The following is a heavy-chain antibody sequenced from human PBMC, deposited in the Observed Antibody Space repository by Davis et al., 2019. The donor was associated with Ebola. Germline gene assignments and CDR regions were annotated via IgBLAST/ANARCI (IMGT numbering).Heavy chain of an antibody. CDR1: GGSISSYF. J-gene: IGHJ3*01. V-gene: IGHV4-59*08. CDR2: IYGEST. D-gene: IGHD5-18*01. Sequence: MPSETLSLTCTVSGGSISSYFWSWIRQPPGRGLEWIGYIYGESTKYNASLQSRVTISVDTSKNQFSLKLKSVTAADTAVYFCARPRDFGYGDPFDLWGQGAVVTVSP. CDR3: ARPRDFGYGDPFDL.